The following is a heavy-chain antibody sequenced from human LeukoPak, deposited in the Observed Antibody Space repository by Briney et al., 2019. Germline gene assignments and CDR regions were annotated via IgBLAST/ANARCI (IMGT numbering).Heavy chain of an antibody. D-gene: IGHD2-2*01. CDR3: ARSYIVVVPAVYFDY. Sequence: GASVKGSCKTSGYTFSTYAIQCVGQAPGQRLEWMGWINGGDGNTKFSQKFQGRVTITRDTSARSSYMELSSLRSEDTAVYYCARSYIVVVPAVYFDYWGRRTLVTVSS. V-gene: IGHV1-3*01. CDR1: GYTFSTYA. J-gene: IGHJ4*02. CDR2: INGGDGNT.